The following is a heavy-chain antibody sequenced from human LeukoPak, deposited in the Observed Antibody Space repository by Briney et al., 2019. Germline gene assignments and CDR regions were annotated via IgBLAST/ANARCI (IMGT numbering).Heavy chain of an antibody. CDR3: AKASGDSYGYPFDY. CDR2: IRVSGGST. V-gene: IGHV3-23*01. D-gene: IGHD5-18*01. CDR1: GFTFSSDA. J-gene: IGHJ4*02. Sequence: GGSLRLSCAASGFTFSSDAMSWVRQAPGKGLEWVSGIRVSGGSTYYADSVKGRFTISRDNSKNTLYLQMNSLRAEDMAVYYCAKASGDSYGYPFDYWGQGTLVTVSS.